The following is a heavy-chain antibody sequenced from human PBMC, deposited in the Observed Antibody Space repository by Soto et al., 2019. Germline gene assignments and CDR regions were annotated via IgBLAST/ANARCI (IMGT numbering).Heavy chain of an antibody. CDR3: ARGRYVAVANGVDYYYYIDV. V-gene: IGHV4-59*01. Sequence: SETLSLTCTVSGGSSSRDYWNWIRQPPGKGLEWIGYIYYSGSTNYNSPLKSRVTISLDTSKKQFFMNLSSVTAADTAVYYCARGRYVAVANGVDYYYYIDVWGKGTTVTVSS. CDR2: IYYSGST. J-gene: IGHJ6*03. D-gene: IGHD6-19*01. CDR1: GGSSSRDY.